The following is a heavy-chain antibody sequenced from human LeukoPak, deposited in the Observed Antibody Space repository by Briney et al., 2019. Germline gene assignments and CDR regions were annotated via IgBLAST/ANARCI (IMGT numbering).Heavy chain of an antibody. D-gene: IGHD3-10*01. CDR3: ARDRNTMVRGVIITFGFLGY. V-gene: IGHV1-2*02. J-gene: IGHJ4*02. CDR2: INPNSGGT. CDR1: GYTFTGYY. Sequence: ASVTVSCKASGYTFTGYYMHWVRQAPGQGLEWMGWINPNSGGTNYAQKFQGRVTMTRDTSISTAYMELSRLRSDDTAVYYCARDRNTMVRGVIITFGFLGYWGQGTLVTVSS.